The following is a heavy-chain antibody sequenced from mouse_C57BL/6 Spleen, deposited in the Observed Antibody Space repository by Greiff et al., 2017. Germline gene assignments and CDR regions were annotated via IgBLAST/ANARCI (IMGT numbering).Heavy chain of an antibody. CDR2: IDPSDSYT. D-gene: IGHD1-1*01. CDR3: ARGDYCGSSYRYFDV. CDR1: GYTFTSYW. V-gene: IGHV1-50*01. J-gene: IGHJ1*03. Sequence: QVQLQQPGAELVKPGASVKLSCKASGYTFTSYWMQWVKQRPGQGLEWIGEIDPSDSYTNYNQKFKGKATLTVDTSSSTAYMQLSSLTSEDSAVYYCARGDYCGSSYRYFDVWGTGTTVTVSS.